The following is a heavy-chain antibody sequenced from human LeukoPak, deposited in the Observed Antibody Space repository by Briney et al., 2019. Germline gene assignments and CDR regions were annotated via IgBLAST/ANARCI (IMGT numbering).Heavy chain of an antibody. CDR1: EFTFSSYW. J-gene: IGHJ6*02. V-gene: IGHV3-7*03. CDR3: ARDERWSGYAYYYYYYGMDV. D-gene: IGHD3-3*01. CDR2: IKYDGSEK. Sequence: GGSLRLSCAASEFTFSSYWMTWVRQAPGKGLEWVANIKYDGSEKNYVDSVKGRFTISRDNAKNSLYLQMNSLRAEDTAVYYCARDERWSGYAYYYYYYGMDVWGQGTTVTVSS.